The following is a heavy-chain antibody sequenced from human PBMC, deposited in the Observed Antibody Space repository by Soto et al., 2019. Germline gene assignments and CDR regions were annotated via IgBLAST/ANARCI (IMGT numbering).Heavy chain of an antibody. Sequence: VQLQGSGPGLVKPSQTLSLTCTVSGASVNTGDYYWSYIRQSPGKGLEWLGYIFYSGDTYYNPPLKRRATISLNTSRNQISLTLTSVTDADTAVYFCVGTGTTDDFWGQGTLVTVSS. J-gene: IGHJ1*01. CDR3: VGTGTTDDF. CDR2: IFYSGDT. V-gene: IGHV4-30-4*01. D-gene: IGHD1-7*01. CDR1: GASVNTGDYY.